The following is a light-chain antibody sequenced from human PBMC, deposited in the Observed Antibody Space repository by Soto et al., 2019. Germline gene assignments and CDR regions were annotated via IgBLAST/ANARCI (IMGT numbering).Light chain of an antibody. CDR1: NIGSKN. J-gene: IGLJ1*01. Sequence: SYDLSQPPSVSVAPGQTARVVCGGDNIGSKNVHWYQQKAGLAPVLVVYDDNDRPSGIPERFSGSSSGSTATLTINSVEAGDEADYYCQVWDSSTDHYVFGTGTKVTVL. V-gene: IGLV3-21*02. CDR3: QVWDSSTDHYV. CDR2: DDN.